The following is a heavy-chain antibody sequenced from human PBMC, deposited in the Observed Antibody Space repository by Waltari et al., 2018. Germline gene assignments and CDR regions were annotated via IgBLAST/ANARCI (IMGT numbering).Heavy chain of an antibody. D-gene: IGHD6-13*01. CDR2: IYYSGST. CDR1: GGSISSSSYY. V-gene: IGHV4-39*01. CDR3: ARQTALAAAGRGRFDWFDP. J-gene: IGHJ5*02. Sequence: QLQLQESGPGLVKPSETLSLTCTVSGGSISSSSYYWGWLRPPPGQGLEWIGSIYYSGSTYYNPSLKSRVTISVDTSKNQFSLKLSSVTAADTAVYYCARQTALAAAGRGRFDWFDPWGQGTLVTVSS.